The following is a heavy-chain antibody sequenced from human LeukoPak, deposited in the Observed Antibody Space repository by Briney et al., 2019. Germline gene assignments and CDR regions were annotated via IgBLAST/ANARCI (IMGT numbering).Heavy chain of an antibody. D-gene: IGHD3-22*01. J-gene: IGHJ4*02. CDR2: IYSGGST. Sequence: PGGSLRLSCAASGFTVSSNYMSWVRQAPGKGLEWVSVIYSGGSTYYADSVKGRFTISRDSSKNTLYLQMNSLRAEDTAVYYCARSYYYDSSGYYPRGGFFDYWGQGTLVTVSS. V-gene: IGHV3-66*01. CDR3: ARSYYYDSSGYYPRGGFFDY. CDR1: GFTVSSNY.